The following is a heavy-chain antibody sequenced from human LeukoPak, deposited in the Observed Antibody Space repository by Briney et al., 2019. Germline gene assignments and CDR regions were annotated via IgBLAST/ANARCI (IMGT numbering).Heavy chain of an antibody. CDR2: IGGSGGTT. J-gene: IGHJ4*02. CDR1: GFTFSSYA. D-gene: IGHD1-26*01. Sequence: GSLRLSCAASGFTFSSYATSWVRQASGKGLEWVSHIGGSGGTTYYPDSVKGRFTISRDNSKNTLYLQMNSLRAEDAATYYCAKGRATSGSYSIDSWGQGTLVTVSS. CDR3: AKGRATSGSYSIDS. V-gene: IGHV3-23*01.